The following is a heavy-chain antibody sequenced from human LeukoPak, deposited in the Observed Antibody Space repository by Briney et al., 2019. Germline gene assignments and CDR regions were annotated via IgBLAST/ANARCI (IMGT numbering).Heavy chain of an antibody. D-gene: IGHD2-15*01. CDR1: GFTFSTYW. CDR3: AREGVHCSGRSCLKAY. J-gene: IGHJ4*02. CDR2: IKKDGSEK. Sequence: GGSLRLSCAASGFTFSTYWMSWVRQAPGKGLEWVANIKKDGSEKYYMDSVKGRFTIYRDNAENSLYLQMNSLRAEDTAVYYCAREGVHCSGRSCLKAYWGQGTQVTVSS. V-gene: IGHV3-7*03.